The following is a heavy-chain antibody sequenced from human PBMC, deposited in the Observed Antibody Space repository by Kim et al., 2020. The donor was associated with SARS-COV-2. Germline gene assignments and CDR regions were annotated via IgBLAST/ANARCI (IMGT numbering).Heavy chain of an antibody. V-gene: IGHV3-53*01. J-gene: IGHJ3*02. D-gene: IGHD3-9*01. CDR2: IYSGGST. CDR1: GFTVSSNY. CDR3: AREAPYYDILTGSGGDAFDI. Sequence: GGSLRLSCAASGFTVSSNYMSWVRQAPGKGLEWVSVIYSGGSTYYADSVKGRFTISRDNSKNTLYLQMNSLRAEDTAVYYCAREAPYYDILTGSGGDAFDIWGQGTMVTVSS.